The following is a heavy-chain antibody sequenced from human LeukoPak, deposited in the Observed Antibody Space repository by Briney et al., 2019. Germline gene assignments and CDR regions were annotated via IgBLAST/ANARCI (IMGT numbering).Heavy chain of an antibody. D-gene: IGHD6-13*01. CDR1: GFTFSSYG. CDR2: ISYDGSNK. V-gene: IGHV3-30*18. Sequence: GESLKISCAASGFTFSSYGMHWVRQAPGKGLEWVAVISYDGSNKYYADSVKGRFTISRDNSKNTLYLQMNSLRAEDTAVYYCAKDKGIAAAYEAQYNWFDPWGQGTLVTVSS. J-gene: IGHJ5*02. CDR3: AKDKGIAAAYEAQYNWFDP.